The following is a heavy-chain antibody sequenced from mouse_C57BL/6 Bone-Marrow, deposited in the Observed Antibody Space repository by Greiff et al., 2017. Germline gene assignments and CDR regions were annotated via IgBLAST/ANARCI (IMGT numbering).Heavy chain of an antibody. CDR3: ARPYYSNYWYFDV. CDR2: IHPNSGST. V-gene: IGHV1-64*01. Sequence: QVQLQQPGAELVKPGASVKLSCKASGYTFTSYWMHWVKQRPGQGLEWIGMIHPNSGSTNYNEKFKSKATLTVDTSSSTAYIQLSSLTSEDSAVYYCARPYYSNYWYFDVWGTGTTVTVSS. D-gene: IGHD2-5*01. J-gene: IGHJ1*03. CDR1: GYTFTSYW.